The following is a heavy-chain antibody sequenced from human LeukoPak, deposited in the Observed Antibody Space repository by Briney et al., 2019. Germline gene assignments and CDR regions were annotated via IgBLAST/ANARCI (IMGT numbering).Heavy chain of an antibody. CDR1: GFTFSSYA. D-gene: IGHD6-19*01. CDR2: INQDGSEK. Sequence: GGSLRLSCAASGFTFSSYAMSWVRQTPGKGLEWVAHINQDGSEKYYVDSVKGRFTISRDNAKNSLYLQMNSLRVEVTAVYYCARDRAVAGLCDYWGQGTLVTVSS. J-gene: IGHJ4*02. CDR3: ARDRAVAGLCDY. V-gene: IGHV3-7*01.